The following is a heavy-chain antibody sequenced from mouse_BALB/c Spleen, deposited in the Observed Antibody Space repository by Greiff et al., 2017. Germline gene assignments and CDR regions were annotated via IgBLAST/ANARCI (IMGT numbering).Heavy chain of an antibody. Sequence: DVKLQESGPDLVKPSQSLSLTCTVTGYSITSGYSWHWIRQFPGNKLEWMGYIHYSGSTNYNPSLKSRISITRDTSKNQFFLQLNSVTTEDTATYYCARGGDSSGYVDWFAYWGQGTLVTVSA. V-gene: IGHV3-1*02. D-gene: IGHD3-2*01. CDR2: IHYSGST. J-gene: IGHJ3*01. CDR3: ARGGDSSGYVDWFAY. CDR1: GYSITSGYS.